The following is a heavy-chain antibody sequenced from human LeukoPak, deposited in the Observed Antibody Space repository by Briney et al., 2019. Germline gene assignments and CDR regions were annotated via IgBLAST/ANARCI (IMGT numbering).Heavy chain of an antibody. CDR1: GGSFSGYY. J-gene: IGHJ6*03. Sequence: PSETLSLTCAVYGGSFSGYYWSWIRQPPGKGLEWIGEINHSGSTNYNPSLKSRVTISVDTSKNQFSLKLSSVTAADTAVYYCARGVPGGPHHSSYYMDVWGKGTTVTVSS. V-gene: IGHV4-34*01. D-gene: IGHD3-16*01. CDR2: INHSGST. CDR3: ARGVPGGPHHSSYYMDV.